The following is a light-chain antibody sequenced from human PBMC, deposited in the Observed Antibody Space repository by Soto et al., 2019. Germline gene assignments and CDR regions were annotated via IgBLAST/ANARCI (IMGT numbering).Light chain of an antibody. V-gene: IGKV3-11*01. CDR1: QYINTR. CDR2: QTS. Sequence: ELVLTQSPATLSSFPGDRVTLSCRASQYINTRLAWYQHRPGQAPRLLIYQTSIRAAGIPDRFSASGSGTDFNLTISEVQPEDFALYYCHQRQSWPRTCGQGTKVDI. CDR3: HQRQSWPRT. J-gene: IGKJ1*01.